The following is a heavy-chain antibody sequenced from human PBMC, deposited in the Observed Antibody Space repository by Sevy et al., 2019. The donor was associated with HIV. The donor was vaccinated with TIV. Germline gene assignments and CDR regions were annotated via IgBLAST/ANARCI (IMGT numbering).Heavy chain of an antibody. CDR2: IGTAGDT. CDR3: ARAYTAMAEYYFDY. D-gene: IGHD5-18*01. CDR1: GFTFSSYD. J-gene: IGHJ4*02. V-gene: IGHV3-13*01. Sequence: GGSLRLSCAASGFTFSSYDMHWVRQATGKGLEWVSAIGTAGDTYYPGSVKGRFTISRENAKNSLYLQMNSLRAGDTAVYYCARAYTAMAEYYFDYWGQGTLVTVSS.